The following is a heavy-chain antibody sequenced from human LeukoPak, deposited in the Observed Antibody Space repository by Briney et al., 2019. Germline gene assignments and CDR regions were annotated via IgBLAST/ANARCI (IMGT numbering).Heavy chain of an antibody. CDR2: INESGST. CDR1: GGSFSGYF. V-gene: IGHV4-34*09. CDR3: ARDPLRERRADAAGQVDI. Sequence: SETLSLTCAVFGGSFSGYFWSWIRQPPGKGLEWIGEINESGSTNYNPSLKSRVTISVDTSKNQFSLKLSSVTAADTAVYYCARDPLRERRADAAGQVDIWGQGTMVTVSS. J-gene: IGHJ3*02. D-gene: IGHD6-25*01.